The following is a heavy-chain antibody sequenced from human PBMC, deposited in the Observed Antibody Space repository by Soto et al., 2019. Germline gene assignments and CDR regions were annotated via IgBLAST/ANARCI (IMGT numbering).Heavy chain of an antibody. Sequence: GGSLRLSCAASGFTFSSYAMRWVRQAPGKGLEWVSAISGSGGSTYYADSVKGRFTISRDNSKNTLYLQMNSLRAEDTAVYYCAKHVCGVRGQGYYYGMDVWGQGTTVTVSS. CDR2: ISGSGGST. CDR3: AKHVCGVRGQGYYYGMDV. D-gene: IGHD3-10*01. CDR1: GFTFSSYA. V-gene: IGHV3-23*01. J-gene: IGHJ6*02.